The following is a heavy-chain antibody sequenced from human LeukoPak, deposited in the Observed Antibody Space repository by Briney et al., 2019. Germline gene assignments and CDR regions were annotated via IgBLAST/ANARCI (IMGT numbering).Heavy chain of an antibody. D-gene: IGHD2-2*01. Sequence: ASVKVSCKASGYTFTNYGISWVRQAPGQGLEWMGWISAYNGNTNYAQKLQGRVTMTTDTSTSTAYMELRSLRSDDTAVYYCAREVPAARSDDYWGQGTLVTVSS. CDR2: ISAYNGNT. V-gene: IGHV1-18*01. CDR3: AREVPAARSDDY. CDR1: GYTFTNYG. J-gene: IGHJ4*02.